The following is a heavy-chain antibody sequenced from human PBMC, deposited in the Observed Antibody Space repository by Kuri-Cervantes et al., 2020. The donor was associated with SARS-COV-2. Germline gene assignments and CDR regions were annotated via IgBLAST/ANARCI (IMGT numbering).Heavy chain of an antibody. CDR2: INEDGRIT. V-gene: IGHV3-74*01. CDR1: GFSLNTYW. J-gene: IGHJ3*01. Sequence: GESLKISCAASGFSLNTYWVHWVRQVPGKGLVWVSRINEDGRITDYADSVRGRFTISRDNAKNTLYLQMNSLRTEDTAVYFCARDVAGRSSLWGQGTMVTVSS. CDR3: ARDVAGRSSL. D-gene: IGHD6-6*01.